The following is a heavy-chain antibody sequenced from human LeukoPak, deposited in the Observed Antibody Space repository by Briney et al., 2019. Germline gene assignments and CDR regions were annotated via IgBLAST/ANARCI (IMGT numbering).Heavy chain of an antibody. J-gene: IGHJ4*02. CDR2: IHPSGTF. D-gene: IGHD5-24*01. CDR3: ARGRDRSKAGDH. Sequence: SETLSLTCTVYGGSCDDYYCTWIRQPPGKGLEWIGEIHPSGTFYYNSSLRSRATISIDTSKTQFSLRLTSVTAADTAFYYFARGRDRSKAGDHWGQGTLVTVSS. V-gene: IGHV4-34*01. CDR1: GGSCDDYY.